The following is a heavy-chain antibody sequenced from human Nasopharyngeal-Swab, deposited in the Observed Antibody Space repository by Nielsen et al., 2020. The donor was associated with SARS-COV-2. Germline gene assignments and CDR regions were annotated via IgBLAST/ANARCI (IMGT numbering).Heavy chain of an antibody. CDR2: ISGSGGST. CDR3: ARGGKYYDFWSGPDY. Sequence: GGSLRLSCAASGFTFSSYAMSWVRQAPGKGLEWVSAISGSGGSTYYADSVKGRFTISRDNAKNTLYLQMNSLRAEDTAVYYCARGGKYYDFWSGPDYWGQGTLVTVSS. CDR1: GFTFSSYA. D-gene: IGHD3-3*01. J-gene: IGHJ4*02. V-gene: IGHV3-23*01.